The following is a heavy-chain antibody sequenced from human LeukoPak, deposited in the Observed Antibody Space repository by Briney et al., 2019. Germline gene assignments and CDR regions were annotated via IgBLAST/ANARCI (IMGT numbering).Heavy chain of an antibody. CDR2: IRYDGTNE. CDR3: AKDRSGAYRTLFFDS. Sequence: GGSLRLSCAASGFTFSNFGIHWVRQAPGKGLEWVAFIRYDGTNEYYADSVKGRFTISRDNSKNTLYLQMNSLRSEDTAVYYCAKDRSGAYRTLFFDSWGQGTLVTVSS. J-gene: IGHJ4*02. V-gene: IGHV3-30*02. CDR1: GFTFSNFG. D-gene: IGHD3-3*01.